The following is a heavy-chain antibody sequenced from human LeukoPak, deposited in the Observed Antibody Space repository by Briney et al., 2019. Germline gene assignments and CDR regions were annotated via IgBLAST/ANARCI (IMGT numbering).Heavy chain of an antibody. Sequence: GGSLTLSCAASGFTFDDYAMHWVRQAPGKGLEWVALISGDDTHYADSVMGRFTISRDNSKNSLHVQMNSLSTEDTALYYCAKGLRSGTYYNVFDGWGQGTLVTVSS. CDR3: AKGLRSGTYYNVFDG. V-gene: IGHV3-43*02. CDR2: ISGDDT. D-gene: IGHD3-10*02. CDR1: GFTFDDYA. J-gene: IGHJ4*02.